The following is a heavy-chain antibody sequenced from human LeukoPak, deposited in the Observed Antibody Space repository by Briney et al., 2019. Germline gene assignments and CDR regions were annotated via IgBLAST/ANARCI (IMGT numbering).Heavy chain of an antibody. CDR3: ARDLRWEPYDNAFDI. Sequence: PGGSLRLSCAASGFTFSSYSMNWVRQAPGKGLEWVSSISSSSSYIYYADSVKGRFTISRDNAKNSLYLQMNSLRAEDTAVYYCARDLRWEPYDNAFDIWGQGTMVTVSS. J-gene: IGHJ3*02. V-gene: IGHV3-21*01. D-gene: IGHD1-26*01. CDR2: ISSSSSYI. CDR1: GFTFSSYS.